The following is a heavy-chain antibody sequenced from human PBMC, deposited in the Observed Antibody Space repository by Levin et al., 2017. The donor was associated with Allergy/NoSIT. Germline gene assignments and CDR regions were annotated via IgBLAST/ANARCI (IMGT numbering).Heavy chain of an antibody. D-gene: IGHD3-10*01. CDR1: GGSFITSSYF. J-gene: IGHJ4*02. V-gene: IGHV4-39*01. Sequence: SQTLSLTCTVSGGSFITSSYFWAWIRQPPGQGLEWLGSIYYSWTTYYNPSLKSRLTISIDTSPNQLSPKLRSVTAADPAVYYCARHTALLWFEELVFDSWGQGNLVAVSS. CDR3: ARHTALLWFEELVFDS. CDR2: IYYSWTT.